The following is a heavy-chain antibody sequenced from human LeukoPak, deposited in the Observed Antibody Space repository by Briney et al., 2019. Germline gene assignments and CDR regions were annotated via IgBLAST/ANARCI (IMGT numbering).Heavy chain of an antibody. D-gene: IGHD2-2*02. V-gene: IGHV3-33*01. CDR3: ARAPYTTGRSFYFDS. Sequence: GGSLRLSCAASGFPFRNYGMHWVRQAPGKGLEWVASIWYDGSKTYYADSVKGRFTISRDNLSNTLYLQMNSLRAEDTALYFCARAPYTTGRSFYFDSWGQGTLVTVSS. J-gene: IGHJ4*02. CDR1: GFPFRNYG. CDR2: IWYDGSKT.